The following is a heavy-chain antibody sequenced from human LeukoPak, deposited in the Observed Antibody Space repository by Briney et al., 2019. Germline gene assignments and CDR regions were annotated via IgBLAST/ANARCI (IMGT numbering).Heavy chain of an antibody. CDR2: IKQDGTEE. D-gene: IGHD2-2*01. J-gene: IGHJ4*02. CDR1: GFTFSSSW. Sequence: PGGSLRLSCVASGFTFSSSWMSWVSRAPGKGLEWVANIKQDGTEEYYVDSVRGRYSISKDNAKNSLYLQMNSLRAEDTAVYYCARDPCHGALDYWGQGALVTVSS. V-gene: IGHV3-7*03. CDR3: ARDPCHGALDY.